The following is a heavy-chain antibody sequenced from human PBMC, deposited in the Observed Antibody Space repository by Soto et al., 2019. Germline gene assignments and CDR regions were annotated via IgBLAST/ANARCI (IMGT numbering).Heavy chain of an antibody. CDR1: GFTFSSYG. CDR3: ARDLRADGQGGTAMVTPWFDP. CDR2: IWYDGSNK. J-gene: IGHJ5*02. D-gene: IGHD5-18*01. Sequence: GGSLRLSCAASGFTFSSYGMHWVRQAPGKGLEWVAVIWYDGSNKYYVDSVKGRFTISRDNSKNTLYLQMNSLRAEDTAVYYCARDLRADGQGGTAMVTPWFDPWGQGTLVTVSS. V-gene: IGHV3-33*01.